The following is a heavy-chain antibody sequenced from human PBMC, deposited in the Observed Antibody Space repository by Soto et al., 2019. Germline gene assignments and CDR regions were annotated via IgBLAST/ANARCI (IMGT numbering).Heavy chain of an antibody. V-gene: IGHV1-69*13. Sequence: EASVKVSCKASGGTFSSYAISWVRQAPGQGLEWMGGIIPIFGTANYAQKFQGRVTITADESTSTAYMELSSLRSEDTAVYYCARADXGGNPARHTYYYYGMDVWGQGTTVTVSS. CDR2: IIPIFGTA. CDR1: GGTFSSYA. D-gene: IGHD4-17*01. CDR3: ARADXGGNPARHTYYYYGMDV. J-gene: IGHJ6*01.